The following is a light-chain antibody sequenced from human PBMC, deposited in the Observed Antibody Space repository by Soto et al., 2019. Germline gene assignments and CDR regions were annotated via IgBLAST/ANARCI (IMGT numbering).Light chain of an antibody. CDR1: QAFSNL. Sequence: DIQMTQSPSSVSASVGDRVIITCRASQAFSNLLAWYQQKPGKAPKLLIYGASTLQGGVPSRFSGSESATDFTLTISSLQPEDSATYYCQQATIFPLTFGGGTEVEIK. V-gene: IGKV1-12*01. CDR3: QQATIFPLT. J-gene: IGKJ4*01. CDR2: GAS.